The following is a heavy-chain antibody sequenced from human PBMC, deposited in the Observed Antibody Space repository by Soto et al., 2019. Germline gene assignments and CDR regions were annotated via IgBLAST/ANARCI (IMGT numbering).Heavy chain of an antibody. CDR2: INAGNGNT. V-gene: IGHV1-3*01. Sequence: ASVKVACKASGYTFTIYAMHWVLQAPGQRLEWMGWINAGNGNTKYSQEFQGRVTITRDTSASTAYMELSSLRSEDTAVYYCATSPYTYSYSGLDDWCKGTLVTVTS. CDR3: ATSPYTYSYSGLDD. J-gene: IGHJ4*02. D-gene: IGHD2-21*01. CDR1: GYTFTIYA.